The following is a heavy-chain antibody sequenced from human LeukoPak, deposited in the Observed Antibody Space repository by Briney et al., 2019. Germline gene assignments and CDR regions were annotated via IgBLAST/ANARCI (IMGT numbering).Heavy chain of an antibody. V-gene: IGHV5-51*01. CDR2: IYPGDSDT. CDR3: ARHKDCSSTSCYPDY. D-gene: IGHD2-2*01. CDR1: GYIFTSYW. J-gene: IGHJ4*02. Sequence: GESLQISCQGSGYIFTSYWIGWVRQLPGKGLEWMGIIYPGDSDTRYSPSFQGQVTISADKSISTAYLQWSSLKASDTAMYYCARHKDCSSTSCYPDYWGQGTLVTVSS.